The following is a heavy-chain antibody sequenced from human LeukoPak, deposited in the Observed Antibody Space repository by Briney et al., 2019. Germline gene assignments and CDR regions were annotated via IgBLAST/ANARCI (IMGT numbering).Heavy chain of an antibody. CDR3: ARLRGSYYYFDS. V-gene: IGHV4-38-2*01. CDR1: GYSIRSGYY. J-gene: IGHJ4*02. CDR2: VFSGNT. D-gene: IGHD1-26*01. Sequence: PSETLSLTCAVSGYSIRSGYYWGWIRQPPGRGLEWIGSVFSGNTYYNPSLKSRVIISVDTSKNQFSLDLSSVTAADTAVYYCARLRGSYYYFDSWGQGALVTVSP.